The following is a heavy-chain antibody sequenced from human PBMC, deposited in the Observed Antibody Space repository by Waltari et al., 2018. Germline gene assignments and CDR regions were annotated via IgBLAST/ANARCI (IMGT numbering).Heavy chain of an antibody. D-gene: IGHD6-19*01. CDR1: GYTFTGYY. Sequence: QVQLVQSGAEVKKPGASVEVSCQDPGYTFTGYYRHWVRLAPGQGLELMGWINPKTGGTRIAQKFQGRVTVTRDASITTGYMELTSLRSDDTALYYCARVIYSSGWNPIDFWGQGTLVTVSS. J-gene: IGHJ4*02. CDR3: ARVIYSSGWNPIDF. CDR2: INPKTGGT. V-gene: IGHV1-2*02.